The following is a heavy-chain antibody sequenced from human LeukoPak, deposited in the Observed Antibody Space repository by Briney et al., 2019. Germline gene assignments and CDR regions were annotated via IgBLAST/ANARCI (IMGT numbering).Heavy chain of an antibody. Sequence: ASVKVSCKTSGYTFSEYYMHWLRQAPGQGLEWMGWINPNSGATSYAQKFQGRVTMTRNSSINTAYMELTKVKSDDTAVYYCARDFLWSWGLGNYAYWGQGTLVSVSS. J-gene: IGHJ4*02. D-gene: IGHD3-10*01. CDR1: GYTFSEYY. CDR3: ARDFLWSWGLGNYAY. V-gene: IGHV1-2*02. CDR2: INPNSGAT.